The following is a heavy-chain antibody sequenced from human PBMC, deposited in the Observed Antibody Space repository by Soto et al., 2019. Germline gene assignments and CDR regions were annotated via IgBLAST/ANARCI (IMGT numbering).Heavy chain of an antibody. CDR1: GASISSNYYF. J-gene: IGHJ4*02. Sequence: QLQLQESGPGLVKPSETLSLTCTVSGASISSNYYFWGWIRQPPGKGLEWIGNIYYSGSTYYNPSLKSRVSISAETSKNQFSLKLTSVTAADTAVYYCARPVVYSSGWYVGYWGQGTLVTVSS. CDR3: ARPVVYSSGWYVGY. CDR2: IYYSGST. D-gene: IGHD6-19*01. V-gene: IGHV4-39*01.